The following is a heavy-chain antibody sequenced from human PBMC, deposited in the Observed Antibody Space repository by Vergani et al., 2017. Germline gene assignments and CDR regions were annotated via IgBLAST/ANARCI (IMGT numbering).Heavy chain of an antibody. D-gene: IGHD3-10*01. V-gene: IGHV4-4*02. CDR1: GYSIGSNNC. Sequence: QVQLQESGPGLVKPSETLSLTCSVSGYSIGSNNCWTWVRQPPGKGLEWIGEICHTEDTKYSPSLKSRVTVSVDTSKNQFSLKLSSVTAADTAVYYCARAVPTGSGTIRGGLDPWGQGTLVTVSS. CDR3: ARAVPTGSGTIRGGLDP. J-gene: IGHJ5*02. CDR2: ICHTEDT.